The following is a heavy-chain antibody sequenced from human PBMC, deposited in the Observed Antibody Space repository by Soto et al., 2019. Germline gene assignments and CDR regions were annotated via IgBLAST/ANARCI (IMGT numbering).Heavy chain of an antibody. CDR2: ISSSNSTI. Sequence: GGSLRLSCAASGFTFTSYSMNWVRQAPGKGLEWVSYISSSNSTIYYADSMKGRFTISRDHAKNSLYLQVNSLRDEDTAVYYCVRGGATIFDYWGRGTLVTVSS. CDR3: VRGGATIFDY. V-gene: IGHV3-48*02. CDR1: GFTFTSYS. J-gene: IGHJ4*02. D-gene: IGHD1-26*01.